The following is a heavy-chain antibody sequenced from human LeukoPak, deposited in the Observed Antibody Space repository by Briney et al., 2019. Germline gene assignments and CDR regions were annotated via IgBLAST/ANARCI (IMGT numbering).Heavy chain of an antibody. D-gene: IGHD3-3*01. Sequence: ASVKVSCKASGYIFTGYFMHWVRQAPGQGLEWMGWINPNSGGTNYAQKFQGRVTMTRDTSISTAYMELSRLRSDDTAVYYCARDAYYDFWSGSYYYYYYMDVWGKGTTVTVSS. V-gene: IGHV1-2*02. J-gene: IGHJ6*03. CDR3: ARDAYYDFWSGSYYYYYYMDV. CDR1: GYIFTGYF. CDR2: INPNSGGT.